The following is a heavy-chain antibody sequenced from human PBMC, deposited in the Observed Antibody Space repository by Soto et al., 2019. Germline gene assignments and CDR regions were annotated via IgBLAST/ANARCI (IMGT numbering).Heavy chain of an antibody. CDR1: GGTFSSYT. J-gene: IGHJ4*02. CDR2: IISILGIA. CDR3: ARDGAVSSGSDLDY. D-gene: IGHD3-22*01. Sequence: QVQLVQSGAEVKKPGSSVKVSCKASGGTFSSYTISWVRQAPGQGLEWMGRIISILGIANYAQKFQGRVTITADKSTSTAYMELSSLRSEDTAVYYCARDGAVSSGSDLDYWGQGTLVTVSS. V-gene: IGHV1-69*08.